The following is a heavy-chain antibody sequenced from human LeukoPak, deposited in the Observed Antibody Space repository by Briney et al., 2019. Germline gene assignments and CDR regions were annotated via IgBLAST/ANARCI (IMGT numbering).Heavy chain of an antibody. CDR1: GFAFSTYP. CDR3: ASRHYDFGYY. D-gene: IGHD4-17*01. CDR2: ISYDGSNK. V-gene: IGHV3-30*04. Sequence: PGRSLRLSCAASGFAFSTYPVHRVRQAPGKGLEWVAVISYDGSNKYYADSVKGRFTISRDSSKNTLYLQMNSLRAEDTAIYYCASRHYDFGYYWGQGTLVTVSS. J-gene: IGHJ4*02.